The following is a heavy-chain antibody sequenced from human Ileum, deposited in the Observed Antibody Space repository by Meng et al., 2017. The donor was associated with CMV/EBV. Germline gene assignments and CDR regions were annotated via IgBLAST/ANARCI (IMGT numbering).Heavy chain of an antibody. J-gene: IGHJ6*02. V-gene: IGHV3-7*01. CDR2: INKDGSEK. CDR3: AITMARGIISFYYFGMDV. Sequence: GESLKISCEVSGFIFSNYWMSWVRQAPGKRLEWVANINKDGSEKFYVDSVKGRFTISRDNAKKSVYLQMNSLRGEDTAVYYCAITMARGIISFYYFGMDVWGQATTATVSS. CDR1: GFIFSNYW. D-gene: IGHD3-10*01.